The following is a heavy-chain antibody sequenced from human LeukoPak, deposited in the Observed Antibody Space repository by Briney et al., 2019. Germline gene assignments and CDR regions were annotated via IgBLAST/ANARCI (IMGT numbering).Heavy chain of an antibody. CDR3: AKDPSYGDYAHFDY. V-gene: IGHV3-23*01. J-gene: IGHJ4*02. CDR1: GFTFSSYA. CDR2: ISGSGGST. D-gene: IGHD4-17*01. Sequence: GGSLRLPCAASGFTFSSYAMSRVRQAPGKGLEWVSAISGSGGSTYYADSVKGRFTISRDNSKNTLYLQMNSLRAEDTAVYYCAKDPSYGDYAHFDYWGQGTLVTVSS.